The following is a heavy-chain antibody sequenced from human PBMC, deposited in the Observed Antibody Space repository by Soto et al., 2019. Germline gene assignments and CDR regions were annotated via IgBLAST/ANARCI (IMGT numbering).Heavy chain of an antibody. Sequence: SVKVSCKASGGTFSSYAISWVRQAPGQGLEWMGGIIPIFGTANYAQKFQGRVTITADESTSTAYMELSSLRSEDTAVYYCARDRGSSWSSALYYDSSGRPGMDVWGQGTTVTVSS. V-gene: IGHV1-69*13. CDR3: ARDRGSSWSSALYYDSSGRPGMDV. D-gene: IGHD3-22*01. J-gene: IGHJ6*02. CDR2: IIPIFGTA. CDR1: GGTFSSYA.